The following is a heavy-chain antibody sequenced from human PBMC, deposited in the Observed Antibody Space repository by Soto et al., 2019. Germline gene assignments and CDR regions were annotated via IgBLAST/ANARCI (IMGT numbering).Heavy chain of an antibody. J-gene: IGHJ3*01. CDR1: GGTFSSYA. CDR3: ARGAATRIVVVMYGAVGI. D-gene: IGHD3-22*01. Sequence: SVKVSCKASGGTFSSYAISWVRQAPGQGLEWMGGIIPIFGTANYAQKFQGRLTISADESSRTAYMELSSLRSEDTAVYYCARGAATRIVVVMYGAVGIWGQGTMVTVS. CDR2: IIPIFGTA. V-gene: IGHV1-69*13.